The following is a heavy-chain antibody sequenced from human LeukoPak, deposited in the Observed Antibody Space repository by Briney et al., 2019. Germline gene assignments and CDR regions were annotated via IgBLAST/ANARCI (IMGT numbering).Heavy chain of an antibody. CDR3: ARGGYSRSWYRDTR. D-gene: IGHD6-13*01. Sequence: GASVKVSCKAAGYTFTGYYMHWVRQAPGQGLEWMGWINPNSGGTNYAQKFQGRVTMTRDTSISTAYMELSRLRSDDTAVYYCARGGYSRSWYRDTRWGQGTLVTVSS. CDR1: GYTFTGYY. CDR2: INPNSGGT. V-gene: IGHV1-2*02. J-gene: IGHJ4*02.